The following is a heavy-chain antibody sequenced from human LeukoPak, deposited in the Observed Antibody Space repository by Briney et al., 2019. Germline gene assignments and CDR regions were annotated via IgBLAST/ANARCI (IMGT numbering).Heavy chain of an antibody. J-gene: IGHJ6*04. CDR3: AELGITMIGGV. CDR1: GFDFSTYW. Sequence: GGSLRLSCAASGFDFSTYWMSWVRQAPGKGLEWVANIKEDGRDKYYVDSVKGRFTISRDNAKNLMYLQIDSLRAEDTAVYYCAELGITMIGGVWGKGTTVTISS. CDR2: IKEDGRDK. V-gene: IGHV3-7*01. D-gene: IGHD3-10*02.